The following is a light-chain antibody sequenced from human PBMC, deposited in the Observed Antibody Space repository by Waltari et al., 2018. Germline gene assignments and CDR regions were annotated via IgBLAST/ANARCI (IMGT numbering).Light chain of an antibody. CDR1: QTISSW. V-gene: IGKV1-5*03. Sequence: DIQMTQSPSTLSASVGDRVTITRRASQTISSWLAWYQQKPGKAPKLLIYKASTLESGVPSRFSGSGSGTEFTLIISSLQPDDFATYYCQQYDSNSGVFTFGPGTKVDIK. CDR3: QQYDSNSGVFT. J-gene: IGKJ3*01. CDR2: KAS.